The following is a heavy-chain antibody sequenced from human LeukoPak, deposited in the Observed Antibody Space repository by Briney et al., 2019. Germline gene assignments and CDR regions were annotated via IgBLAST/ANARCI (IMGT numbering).Heavy chain of an antibody. CDR1: GFTFSNYA. Sequence: AGGSLRLSCAASGFTFSNYAMHWVRQAPGKGLEWVSVIYSDGTTYYADSVKGRFTISRDNSKNTLYLQMNSLRAEDTAVYYCARETTAPYRHFDYWGQGTLVTVSS. D-gene: IGHD4-17*01. CDR2: IYSDGTT. J-gene: IGHJ4*02. V-gene: IGHV3-66*01. CDR3: ARETTAPYRHFDY.